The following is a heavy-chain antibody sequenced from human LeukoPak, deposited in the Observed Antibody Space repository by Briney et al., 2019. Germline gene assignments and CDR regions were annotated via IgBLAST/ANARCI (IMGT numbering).Heavy chain of an antibody. CDR1: GFTFDDYA. D-gene: IGHD3-22*01. V-gene: IGHV3-9*01. CDR2: ISWNSGSV. CDR3: AKDYDYDSSGYYHFDF. Sequence: SLRLSCAASGFTFDDYAMHWVRQAPGKGLEWVSGISWNSGSVGYADSVKGRFTISRDNAKNSLYLQMNSLRAEDTAMYYCAKDYDYDSSGYYHFDFWGQGTLVTVSS. J-gene: IGHJ4*02.